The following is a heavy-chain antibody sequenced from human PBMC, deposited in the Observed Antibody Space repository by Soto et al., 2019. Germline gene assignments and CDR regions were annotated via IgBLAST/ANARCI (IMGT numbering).Heavy chain of an antibody. CDR3: AAGGGLPRYD. CDR2: INHSGST. D-gene: IGHD5-12*01. V-gene: IGHV4-34*01. Sequence: SETLSLTCAVYGGSFSGYYWSWIRQPPGKGLEWIGEINHSGSTNYNPSLKSRVTISVDRSKNQFSLKLSSVTAADTAVYYCAAGGGLPRYDWGQGTLVTVSS. J-gene: IGHJ4*02. CDR1: GGSFSGYY.